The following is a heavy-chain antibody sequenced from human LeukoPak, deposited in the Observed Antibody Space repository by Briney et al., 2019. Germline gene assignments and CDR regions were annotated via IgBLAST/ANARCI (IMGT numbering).Heavy chain of an antibody. CDR2: IYYSGST. D-gene: IGHD3-3*02. CDR1: GGSISSSSYH. CDR3: ARHDSIIIGFDY. Sequence: SETLSLTCTVSGGSISSSSYHWGWIRQPPGKGLEWIGSIYYSGSTYYNPSLKSRVTISVDTSKNQFSLKLSSVTAADTAVYYCARHDSIIIGFDYWGQGTLVTVSS. V-gene: IGHV4-39*01. J-gene: IGHJ4*02.